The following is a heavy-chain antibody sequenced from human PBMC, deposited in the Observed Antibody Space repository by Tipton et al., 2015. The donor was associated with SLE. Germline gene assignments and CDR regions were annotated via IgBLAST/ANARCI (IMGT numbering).Heavy chain of an antibody. CDR2: IYYSGST. CDR1: GGSISSYY. Sequence: LRLSCTVSGGSISSYYWSWIRQPPGKGLEWIGYIYYSGSTNYNPSLKSRVTISVDTSKNQFSLKLNSVTAADTAVYYCATFYGGNPGAFDIWGQGTMVTVSS. D-gene: IGHD4-23*01. J-gene: IGHJ3*02. CDR3: ATFYGGNPGAFDI. V-gene: IGHV4-59*08.